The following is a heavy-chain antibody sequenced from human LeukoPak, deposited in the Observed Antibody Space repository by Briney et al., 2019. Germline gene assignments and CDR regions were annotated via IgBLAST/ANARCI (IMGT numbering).Heavy chain of an antibody. CDR2: ILYDGSNK. CDR1: GFTLSSYG. CDR3: AKDQNYFGSGINAIDY. J-gene: IGHJ4*02. D-gene: IGHD3-10*01. V-gene: IGHV3-30*02. Sequence: GGSLRLSCVASGFTLSSYGMHWVRQAPGKGLEWVALILYDGSNKYYADSVKGRFTISRDSSKNTLYLRMNSLRAEDTAVYHCAKDQNYFGSGINAIDYWGQGTLVTVSS.